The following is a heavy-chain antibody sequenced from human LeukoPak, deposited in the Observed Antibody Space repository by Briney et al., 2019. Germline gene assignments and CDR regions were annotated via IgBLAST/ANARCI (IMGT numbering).Heavy chain of an antibody. V-gene: IGHV3-30-3*01. D-gene: IGHD3-10*01. Sequence: PGGSLRLSCAASGFTFSSYAMHWVRQAPGKGLEWVAVISYDGSNKYYADSVKGRFTISGDNSKNTLYLQMNSLRAEDTAVYYCARGPYGSGSPLLIDYWGQGTLVTVSS. J-gene: IGHJ4*02. CDR2: ISYDGSNK. CDR3: ARGPYGSGSPLLIDY. CDR1: GFTFSSYA.